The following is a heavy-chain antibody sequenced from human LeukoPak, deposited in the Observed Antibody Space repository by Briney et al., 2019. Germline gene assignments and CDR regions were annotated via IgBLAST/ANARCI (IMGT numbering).Heavy chain of an antibody. D-gene: IGHD6-13*01. Sequence: PGGSLRLSCAASGFTFTSFAMAWVRQAPGKGLDWASGISGSGGSTHYADSVKGRFTISRDNSKNTLYLQMNSLRAEDTAVYFCARVSSSSWYEEIDYWGQGTLVTVSS. J-gene: IGHJ4*02. CDR2: ISGSGGST. CDR3: ARVSSSSWYEEIDY. CDR1: GFTFTSFA. V-gene: IGHV3-23*01.